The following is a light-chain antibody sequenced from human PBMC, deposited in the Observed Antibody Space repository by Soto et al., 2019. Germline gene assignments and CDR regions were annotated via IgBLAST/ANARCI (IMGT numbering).Light chain of an antibody. Sequence: EIVMTQSPATLSVSPGERATLSCRASQSVSSNLAWYQQKPGQAPRLLIYGASTRATGIPARFSGSGSGTEFTLTISSLXXXXFAVYYCQQYNNWPRTFGQGTKVEIK. CDR3: QQYNNWPRT. CDR2: GAS. CDR1: QSVSSN. V-gene: IGKV3-15*01. J-gene: IGKJ1*01.